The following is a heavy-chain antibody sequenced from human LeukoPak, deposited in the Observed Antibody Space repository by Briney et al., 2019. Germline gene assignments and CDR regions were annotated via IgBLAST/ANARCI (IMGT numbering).Heavy chain of an antibody. CDR2: VTASGDQT. V-gene: IGHV3-23*01. CDR3: AKDQLWTYGADCWNF. Sequence: AGGSLSLSCAASGFSFDSFAMGWVRPAPGKGLEWVASVTASGDQTYHTDSVKGRFSISRDNSKNTRFLQMASLRAEDTAIYYCAKDQLWTYGADCWNFWGQGTRVTVSS. CDR1: GFSFDSFA. D-gene: IGHD2-21*02. J-gene: IGHJ4*02.